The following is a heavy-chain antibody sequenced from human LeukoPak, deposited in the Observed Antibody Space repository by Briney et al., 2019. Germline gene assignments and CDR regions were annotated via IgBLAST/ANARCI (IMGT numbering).Heavy chain of an antibody. CDR2: MNPNRGNT. CDR1: GYTFTSYD. J-gene: IGHJ4*02. D-gene: IGHD1-26*01. V-gene: IGHV1-8*01. Sequence: ASVKVSCKASGYTFTSYDINWVRQATGQGVEWMGWMNPNRGNTGYAQKFQGRVTMTRKTSISTAYMELSSLRSEDTAVYYCARDVGATSFDYWGQGTLVTVSS. CDR3: ARDVGATSFDY.